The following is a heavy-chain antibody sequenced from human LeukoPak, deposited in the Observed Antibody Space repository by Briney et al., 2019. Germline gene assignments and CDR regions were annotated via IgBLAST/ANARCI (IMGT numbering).Heavy chain of an antibody. Sequence: PSETLSLTCTVSGVSITSHFWSWIRQSPGQGLEWVAYAYFNRITNYNPSLKSLVTISVETTKNQFYLRLSAVTAADTAVYYCARDAGSAGDLDHWGQGTLVTVSS. CDR2: AYFNRIT. CDR1: GVSITSHF. CDR3: ARDAGSAGDLDH. J-gene: IGHJ4*02. V-gene: IGHV4-59*11. D-gene: IGHD3-10*01.